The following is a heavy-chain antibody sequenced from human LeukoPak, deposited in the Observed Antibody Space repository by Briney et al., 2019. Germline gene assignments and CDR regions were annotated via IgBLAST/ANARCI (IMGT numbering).Heavy chain of an antibody. CDR2: ISWNSGAI. CDR1: GFTFDDYA. V-gene: IGHV3-9*01. D-gene: IGHD2-2*01. CDR3: ARVKGCSSTSCPADY. J-gene: IGHJ4*02. Sequence: PGGSLRLSCAASGFTFDDYAMHWVRQTPGKGLEWVSGISWNSGAIGYADSVKGRFTISRDNAKNSLYLQMNSLRAEDTAVYYCARVKGCSSTSCPADYWGQGTLVTVSS.